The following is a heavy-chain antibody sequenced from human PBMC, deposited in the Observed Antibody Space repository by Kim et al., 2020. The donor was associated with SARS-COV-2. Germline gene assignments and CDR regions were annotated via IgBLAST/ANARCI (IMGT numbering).Heavy chain of an antibody. Sequence: GGSLRLSCAASGFTFSSNWMSWVRQAPGKGLEWVANIKEDGSQKYYADSVKGRFTISRDNAKNSLYLQTNSLRAEDTAVYYCARGLHPYCVSSCGAFDTWGQGTMVTVSS. CDR1: GFTFSSNW. D-gene: IGHD3-22*01. J-gene: IGHJ3*02. V-gene: IGHV3-7*01. CDR3: ARGLHPYCVSSCGAFDT. CDR2: IKEDGSQK.